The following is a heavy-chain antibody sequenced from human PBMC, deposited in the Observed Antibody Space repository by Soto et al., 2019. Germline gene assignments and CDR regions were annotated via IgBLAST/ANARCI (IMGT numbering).Heavy chain of an antibody. CDR3: ARQGTSRGSYYAAFDF. Sequence: GESLKISCQASGYTFIYFWVAWVRQVPGKGLEWMGVIYPGASDIRYSPSFEGHVTISADKSTNTAYLQWSSLEAADTAIYYCARQGTSRGSYYAAFDFWGPGTLVTGSS. D-gene: IGHD3-16*01. V-gene: IGHV5-51*01. CDR2: IYPGASDI. CDR1: GYTFIYFW. J-gene: IGHJ4*02.